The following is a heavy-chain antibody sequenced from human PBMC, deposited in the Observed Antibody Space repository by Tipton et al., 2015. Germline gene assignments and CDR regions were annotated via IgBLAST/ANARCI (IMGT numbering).Heavy chain of an antibody. D-gene: IGHD2-21*01. CDR1: GGSVSSSSYY. CDR3: ARGAVRDGDSRKSTFDY. Sequence: TLSLTCTVSGGSVSSSSYYWGWIRQPPGKGLEWIGYNSYSGGANYDSSLRSRVTISVDTSNNHFSLKLSSVTAADTAVYYCARGAVRDGDSRKSTFDYWGQGTQVTVSS. CDR2: NSYSGGA. J-gene: IGHJ4*02. V-gene: IGHV4-61*03.